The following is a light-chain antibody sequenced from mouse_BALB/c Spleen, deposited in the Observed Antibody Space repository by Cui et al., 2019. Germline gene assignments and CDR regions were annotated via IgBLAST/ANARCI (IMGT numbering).Light chain of an antibody. CDR1: SSVSY. CDR2: LTS. CDR3: QQWSSNPQLT. V-gene: IGKV4-68*01. Sequence: QIVLTQSPALMSASPGEKVTMTCSASSSVSYMYWYQQKPRSSPKPWIYLTSNLASGVPARFSGSGSGTSYSLTISSMEAEDAATYYCQQWSSNPQLTFGAGTKLELK. J-gene: IGKJ5*01.